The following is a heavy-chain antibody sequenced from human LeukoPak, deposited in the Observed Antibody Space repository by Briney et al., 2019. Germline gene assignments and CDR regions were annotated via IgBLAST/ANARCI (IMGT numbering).Heavy chain of an antibody. CDR1: GFTVSSNY. Sequence: HPGGSLRLSCAASGFTVSSNYMSWVRQAPGKGLEWVSIIYSGGSTYYADSVKGRFTISRDNSKNTLYLQMNSLRAEDTAVYYCARYSSGYSTYFDYWGQGTLVTVSS. D-gene: IGHD3-22*01. V-gene: IGHV3-66*01. CDR3: ARYSSGYSTYFDY. J-gene: IGHJ4*02. CDR2: IYSGGST.